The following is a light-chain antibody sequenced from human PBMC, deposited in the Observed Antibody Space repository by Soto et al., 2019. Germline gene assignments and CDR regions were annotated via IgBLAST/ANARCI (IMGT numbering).Light chain of an antibody. V-gene: IGKV1-8*01. CDR1: QGISSY. Sequence: AIRMTQSPSSLSASTGDRVTITCRASQGISSYVAWYQQKPGKAPKLLIYAASTLQSGVPSRFSGSGSGTYFTLTISCLQSEDFATYYCHQYYSYLSWTFGQGTKVEIK. CDR3: HQYYSYLSWT. J-gene: IGKJ1*01. CDR2: AAS.